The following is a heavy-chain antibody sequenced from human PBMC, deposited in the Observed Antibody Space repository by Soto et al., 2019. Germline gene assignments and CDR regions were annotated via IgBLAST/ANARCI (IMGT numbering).Heavy chain of an antibody. CDR1: DFTFSIYT. V-gene: IGHV3-48*02. CDR2: INSGSGTT. D-gene: IGHD3-22*01. J-gene: IGHJ6*02. Sequence: EEQLVESGGGLVRPGGSLRLSCAASDFTFSIYTMNWVRQAPGKGLEWLAYINSGSGTTHYADSVKSRFTISRDDAQKSLFLQMSNLRDEDTAVYYCARDIIVMSRTGMDVWGQGTTVTVSS. CDR3: ARDIIVMSRTGMDV.